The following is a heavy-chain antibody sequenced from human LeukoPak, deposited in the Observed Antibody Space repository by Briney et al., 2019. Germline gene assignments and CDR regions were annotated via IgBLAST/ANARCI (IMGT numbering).Heavy chain of an antibody. J-gene: IGHJ3*02. CDR3: ARPPAGTTGTGAFDI. Sequence: GESLKISCKVSGYSFTSYWIGWVRQMARNGQEWMGIIYPGDSATRYSPSFQGKVTISADKSISTAYLQWGSLKASDTAMYYCARPPAGTTGTGAFDIWGQGTMVTVSS. V-gene: IGHV5-51*01. CDR1: GYSFTSYW. CDR2: IYPGDSAT. D-gene: IGHD1-1*01.